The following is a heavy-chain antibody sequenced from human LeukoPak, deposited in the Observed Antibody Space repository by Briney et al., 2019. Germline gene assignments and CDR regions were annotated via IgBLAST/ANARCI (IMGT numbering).Heavy chain of an antibody. V-gene: IGHV1-69*06. CDR1: GGTFSSYA. J-gene: IGHJ4*02. D-gene: IGHD3-22*01. Sequence: VASVKVSCKASGGTFSSYAISWVRQAPGQGLEWMGGIIPIFGTANYAQKFQGRVTITADKSTSTAYMELSSLRSEDTAVYYCARDLESFAYYYDSSGSNWGQGTLVTVSS. CDR2: IIPIFGTA. CDR3: ARDLESFAYYYDSSGSN.